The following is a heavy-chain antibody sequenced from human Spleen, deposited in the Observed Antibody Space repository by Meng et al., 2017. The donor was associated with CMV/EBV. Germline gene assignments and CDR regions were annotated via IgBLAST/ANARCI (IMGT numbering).Heavy chain of an antibody. J-gene: IGHJ3*02. D-gene: IGHD6-13*01. Sequence: CAASGFPFSSYVMHWVRQAPGKGLEWVAVIWFDGTNQYYADSVRGRFTISRDNSKNTLYLQMNSLRAEDTAVYYCAKDISRLGAFDIWGQGTMVTVSS. CDR1: GFPFSSYV. CDR3: AKDISRLGAFDI. CDR2: IWFDGTNQ. V-gene: IGHV3-33*06.